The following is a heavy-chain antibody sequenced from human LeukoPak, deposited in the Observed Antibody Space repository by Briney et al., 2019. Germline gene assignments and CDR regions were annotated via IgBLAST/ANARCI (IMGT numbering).Heavy chain of an antibody. D-gene: IGHD6-13*01. J-gene: IGHJ6*03. Sequence: SGGSLRLSCAASGFTFSSYAMSWVRQAPGKGLEWVSAISGSGGSTYYADSVKGRFTISRDNSKNTLYLQMNSLRAEDTAVYYCAKDSYSSSWERYYYYYYYMDAWGKGTTVTVSS. CDR1: GFTFSSYA. V-gene: IGHV3-23*01. CDR3: AKDSYSSSWERYYYYYYYMDA. CDR2: ISGSGGST.